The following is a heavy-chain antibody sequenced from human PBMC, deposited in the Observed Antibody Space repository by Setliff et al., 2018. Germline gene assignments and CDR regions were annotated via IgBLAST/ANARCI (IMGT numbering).Heavy chain of an antibody. CDR1: GFTFSTYA. V-gene: IGHV3-23*01. D-gene: IGHD2-8*02. Sequence: PGGSLRLSCAASGFTFSTYAMSWVRQAPGKGLEWLSGISGRGDNTYYVDSVKGRFTISRDNSKETLYLQMNSLRAEDTAIYYCVKGTLPYCTGPTCYPLDHWGQGTLVTVSS. CDR2: ISGRGDNT. CDR3: VKGTLPYCTGPTCYPLDH. J-gene: IGHJ4*02.